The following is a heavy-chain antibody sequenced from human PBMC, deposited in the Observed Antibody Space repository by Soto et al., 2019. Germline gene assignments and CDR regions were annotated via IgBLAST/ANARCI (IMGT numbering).Heavy chain of an antibody. CDR3: AREVSPSSVAGSY. J-gene: IGHJ4*02. V-gene: IGHV3-33*01. Sequence: GGSLRLSCAASGFTFSSYGMHWVRQAPGKGLEWVAVIWYDGSNKYYADSVKGRFTISRDNSKNTLYLQMNSLRAEDTAVYYCAREVSPSSVAGSYWGQGTLVTVSS. D-gene: IGHD6-19*01. CDR2: IWYDGSNK. CDR1: GFTFSSYG.